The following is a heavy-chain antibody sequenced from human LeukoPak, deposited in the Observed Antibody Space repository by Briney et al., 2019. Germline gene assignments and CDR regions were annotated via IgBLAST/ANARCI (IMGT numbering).Heavy chain of an antibody. J-gene: IGHJ4*02. D-gene: IGHD5-18*01. CDR2: IRYDGSNK. Sequence: PGGSLRLSCAASGFTFSSYGMHWVRQAPGKGLEWVAFIRYDGSNKYYADSVKGRFTISRDNSKNTLYLQMNSLRAEDTAVYYCPKDRGGYSYVFDYWGQGTPVTVS. CDR3: PKDRGGYSYVFDY. CDR1: GFTFSSYG. V-gene: IGHV3-30*02.